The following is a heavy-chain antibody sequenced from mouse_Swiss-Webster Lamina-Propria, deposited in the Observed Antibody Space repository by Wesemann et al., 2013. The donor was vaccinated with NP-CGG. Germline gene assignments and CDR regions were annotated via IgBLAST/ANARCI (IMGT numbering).Heavy chain of an antibody. Sequence: QVQLQQSGAELVRPGVSVKISCKGSGYTFTDYAMHWVKQSHAKSLEWIGVISTYYGDASYNQKFKGKATMTVDKSSSTAYMELARLTSEDSAIYYCARRGGSSPAWFAYWGQGTLVTVSA. CDR1: GYTFTDYA. V-gene: IGHV1S137*01. CDR3: ARRGGSSPAWFAY. D-gene: IGHD1-1*01. CDR2: ISTYYGDA. J-gene: IGHJ3*01.